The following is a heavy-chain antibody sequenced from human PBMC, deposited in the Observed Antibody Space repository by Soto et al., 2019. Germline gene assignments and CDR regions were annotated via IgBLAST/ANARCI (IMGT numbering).Heavy chain of an antibody. CDR2: IYYSGST. V-gene: IGHV4-31*03. Sequence: QVQLQESGPGLVKPSQTLSLTCTVSGGSISSGGYYWSWIRQHPGRGLEWIGYIYYSGSTYYKPSLKSRVTISVDKSKKQSSLKLSSVTAAGTAVYYCASAGANYDLLTGYYPPSDFDYWSQGTLVTVSS. CDR1: GGSISSGGYY. D-gene: IGHD3-9*01. J-gene: IGHJ4*02. CDR3: ASAGANYDLLTGYYPPSDFDY.